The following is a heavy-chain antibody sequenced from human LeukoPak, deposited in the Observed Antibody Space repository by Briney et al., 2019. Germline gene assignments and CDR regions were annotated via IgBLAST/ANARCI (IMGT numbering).Heavy chain of an antibody. V-gene: IGHV3-23*01. Sequence: SGGSLRLSCAASGFTFSSYGMSWVRQAPGKGLEWVSAISGSGGSTYYADSVKGRFTISRDNSKNTLCLQMNSLRAEDTAVYYCAKGVIVVVTAGYFDYWGQGTLVTVSS. J-gene: IGHJ4*02. CDR1: GFTFSSYG. D-gene: IGHD3-22*01. CDR2: ISGSGGST. CDR3: AKGVIVVVTAGYFDY.